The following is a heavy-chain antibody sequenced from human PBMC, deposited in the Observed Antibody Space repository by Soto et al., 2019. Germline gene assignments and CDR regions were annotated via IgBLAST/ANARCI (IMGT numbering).Heavy chain of an antibody. CDR3: AKAEKSSAVAGYFDS. CDR2: ISGSGGIT. D-gene: IGHD6-19*01. J-gene: IGHJ4*02. V-gene: IGHV3-23*01. Sequence: EVQLLESGGGLEQRGGSLRLSCAASEFMFSNYAMNWVRQAPGKGLEWVSAISGSGGITYYADSVKGRFTIFRDNSKNTLYLEMTRLRAEDTTVYYCAKAEKSSAVAGYFDSWGQGTLVTVSS. CDR1: EFMFSNYA.